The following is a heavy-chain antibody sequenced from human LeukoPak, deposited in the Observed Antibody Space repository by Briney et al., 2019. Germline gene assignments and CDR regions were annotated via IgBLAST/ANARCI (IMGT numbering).Heavy chain of an antibody. CDR2: ISSSSSYI. J-gene: IGHJ4*02. CDR1: GFTFSSYS. Sequence: GGSLRLSCAASGFTFSSYSMNWVRQAPGKGLEWVSSISSSSSYIYYADSVKGRFTISRDNAKNSLYLQMNSLRAEDTAVYYCARDPAYYDSSGYYSGGGNYWGQGTLVTVSS. CDR3: ARDPAYYDSSGYYSGGGNY. D-gene: IGHD3-22*01. V-gene: IGHV3-21*01.